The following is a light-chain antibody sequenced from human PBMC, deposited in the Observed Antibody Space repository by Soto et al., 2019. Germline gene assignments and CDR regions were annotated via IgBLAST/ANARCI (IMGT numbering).Light chain of an antibody. J-gene: IGKJ5*01. Sequence: DIQMTQSPSSLSASVGDRVIITCRASQDINNFLVWFQQTPGKAPKSLFSAASRLQSGVPSRFSGSGSGTDFTLTITSLQPEDFATYYCQQYHIYPITFGQGTRLELK. CDR3: QQYHIYPIT. V-gene: IGKV1-16*01. CDR1: QDINNF. CDR2: AAS.